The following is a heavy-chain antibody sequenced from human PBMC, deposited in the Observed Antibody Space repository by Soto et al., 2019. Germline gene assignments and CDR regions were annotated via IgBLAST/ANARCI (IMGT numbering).Heavy chain of an antibody. Sequence: SETLSLTGIVSGGSIGSSSYSWGWIRQAPGKGLEWIGSIYYIGSTYYNPSLKSRVTISVDTSKNQFSLKLSSATAADTAVFYCQRQRAPKWFDPWGQRILV. CDR3: QRQRAPKWFDP. J-gene: IGHJ5*02. V-gene: IGHV4-39*01. CDR1: GGSIGSSSYS. CDR2: IYYIGST.